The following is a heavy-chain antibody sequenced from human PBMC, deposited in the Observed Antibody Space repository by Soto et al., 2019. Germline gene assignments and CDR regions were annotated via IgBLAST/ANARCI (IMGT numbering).Heavy chain of an antibody. CDR2: IYPGDSDT. J-gene: IGHJ5*02. CDR3: ARGYCTTTICDPWFDP. CDR1: GYAFTSYW. V-gene: IGHV5-51*01. D-gene: IGHD2-2*01. Sequence: ESLKISCTGSGYAFTSYWIAWVRQMPGKGLEWMGIIYPGDSDTRYSPSFQGQVTISADKSITTAYLQWSSLKASDTAMYYCARGYCTTTICDPWFDPWGQGTLVTVSS.